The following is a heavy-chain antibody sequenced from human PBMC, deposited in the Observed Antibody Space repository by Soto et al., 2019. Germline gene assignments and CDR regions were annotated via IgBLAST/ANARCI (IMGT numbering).Heavy chain of an antibody. D-gene: IGHD2-8*01. V-gene: IGHV4-4*02. CDR3: SISPRLYAIEN. CDR2: VYDTGST. J-gene: IGHJ4*02. Sequence: SYFRKTPGQGLECIAEVYDTGSTNYNPSLKSRVTLSVDKAKNHFSLKLNSMTAADTALYYCSISPRLYAIENWGPGMLVTVSS.